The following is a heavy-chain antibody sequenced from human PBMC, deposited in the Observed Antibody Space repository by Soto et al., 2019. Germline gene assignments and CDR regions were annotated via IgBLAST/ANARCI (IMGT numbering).Heavy chain of an antibody. CDR3: ARLEGLATISYYFDY. V-gene: IGHV4-39*01. D-gene: IGHD3-9*01. J-gene: IGHJ4*02. CDR2: IYYRGNT. CDR1: GDSSNSDNYY. Sequence: SETLSVTCSVSGDSSNSDNYYWGWISRPPGKGLEWIGSIYYRGNTYYNPSLKTRVTISLDKSNSQFSLKLNSVTAADSAVYFCARLEGLATISYYFDYWGQGTLVTVSS.